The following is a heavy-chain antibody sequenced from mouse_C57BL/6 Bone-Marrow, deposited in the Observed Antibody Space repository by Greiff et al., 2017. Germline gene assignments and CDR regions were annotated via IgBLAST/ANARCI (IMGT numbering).Heavy chain of an antibody. CDR3: ARTAYYDYDGAWFAY. J-gene: IGHJ3*01. D-gene: IGHD2-4*01. CDR1: GYTFTSYW. CDR2: IDPSDSYT. Sequence: QVQLQQPGAELVMPGASVKLSCKASGYTFTSYWMHWVKQRPGQGLEWIGEIDPSDSYTNYNQKFKGKSTLTVDQSSSTAYMQLSSLTSEDSSVYYCARTAYYDYDGAWFAYWGQGTLVTVSA. V-gene: IGHV1-69*01.